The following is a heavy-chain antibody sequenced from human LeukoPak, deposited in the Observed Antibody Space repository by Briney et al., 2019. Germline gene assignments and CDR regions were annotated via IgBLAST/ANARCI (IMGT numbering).Heavy chain of an antibody. V-gene: IGHV4-34*01. CDR1: GGSVSSGYY. J-gene: IGHJ4*02. CDR2: INHSGST. Sequence: PSEALSLTCTVSGGSVSSGYYWGWIRPPPGKGLEWIGEINHSGSTNYNPSLKSRVTISVDTSKNQFSLKLSSVTAADTAVYYCARGGYGNFDYWGQGTLVTVSS. CDR3: ARGGYGNFDY. D-gene: IGHD5-12*01.